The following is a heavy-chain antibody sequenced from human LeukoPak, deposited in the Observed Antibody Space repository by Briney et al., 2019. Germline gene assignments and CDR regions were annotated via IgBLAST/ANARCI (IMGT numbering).Heavy chain of an antibody. CDR2: ISSSSSYI. CDR3: ARDSFDNYYYMDV. V-gene: IGHV3-21*01. Sequence: GGSLRLSCAASGFTFSSYSMNWVRQAPGKGLEWVSSISSSSSYIYYADSVKGRFTISRDNAKNSLYLQMNSLRAEDTAAYYCARDSFDNYYYMDVWGRGTTVTVSS. J-gene: IGHJ6*03. CDR1: GFTFSSYS.